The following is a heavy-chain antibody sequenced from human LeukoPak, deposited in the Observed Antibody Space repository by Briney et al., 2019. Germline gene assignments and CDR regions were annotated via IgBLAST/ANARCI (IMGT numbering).Heavy chain of an antibody. V-gene: IGHV4-59*01. CDR1: GGSISSYY. J-gene: IGHJ3*02. CDR2: IYYSGST. CDR3: ARSEYSYGADAFDI. D-gene: IGHD5-18*01. Sequence: TSETLSLTCTVSGGSISSYYWSWIRQPPGKGLEWIGYIYYSGSTNYSPSLKSRVTISVDTSKNQFSLKLSSVTAADTAVYYCARSEYSYGADAFDIWGQGTMVTVSS.